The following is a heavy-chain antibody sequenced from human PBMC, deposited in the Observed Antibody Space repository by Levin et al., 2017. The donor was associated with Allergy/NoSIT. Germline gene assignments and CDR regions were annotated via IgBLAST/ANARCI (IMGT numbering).Heavy chain of an antibody. CDR3: ARVLSAISAAGPEY. J-gene: IGHJ4*02. CDR1: GGSITSSSYQ. V-gene: IGHV4-39*07. D-gene: IGHD6-13*01. Sequence: SETLSLTCTVSGGSITSSSYQWGWIRQPPGKGLEWIGNIYYSGSTSYNPSLKDRVTIPIDTSKNQFFLKLTSVTAAETAVYYCARVLSAISAAGPEYLGQGTLVTVSS. CDR2: IYYSGST.